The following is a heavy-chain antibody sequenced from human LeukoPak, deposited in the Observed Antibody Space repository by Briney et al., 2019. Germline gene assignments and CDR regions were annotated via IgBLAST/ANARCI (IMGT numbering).Heavy chain of an antibody. CDR3: AKGPSSSWYSGAHFDY. D-gene: IGHD6-13*01. CDR2: ISWSSGSK. V-gene: IGHV3-9*01. J-gene: IGHJ4*02. Sequence: GGSLRLSCAASGFTFDDYALHWVRQAPGKGLEWVSGISWSSGSKGYADSVKGRFTISRDNAKYSLYLQMNSLRAEDTALYYCAKGPSSSWYSGAHFDYWGQGTLVTVSS. CDR1: GFTFDDYA.